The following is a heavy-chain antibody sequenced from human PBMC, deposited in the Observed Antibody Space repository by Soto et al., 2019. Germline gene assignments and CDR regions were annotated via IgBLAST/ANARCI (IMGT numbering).Heavy chain of an antibody. Sequence: PGGSLRLSCEASGFTFSDSDMNWVRQVPGKGLEWVSFITGSSATKHYADSVKGRFTISRDNAKNSLYLQMNNLRAEDSAVYYCTRDFRKTTAPAYWGQGILVTVSS. CDR1: GFTFSDSD. V-gene: IGHV3-48*03. J-gene: IGHJ4*02. CDR3: TRDFRKTTAPAY. CDR2: ITGSSATK. D-gene: IGHD1-7*01.